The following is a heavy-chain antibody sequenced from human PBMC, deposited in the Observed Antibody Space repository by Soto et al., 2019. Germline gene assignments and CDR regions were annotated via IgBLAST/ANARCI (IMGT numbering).Heavy chain of an antibody. D-gene: IGHD6-19*01. CDR3: AKDYSSGWYGDFDY. V-gene: IGHV3-30*18. J-gene: IGHJ4*02. CDR1: GFRFSNYG. CDR2: ISYDGSNE. Sequence: QVQLVESGGGVVQPGRSLRLSWVASGFRFSNYGMHWVRQAPGKGLEWVAVISYDGSNEHYADSVKGRFTISRDKSKNTLYLQMNSLRAEDTAVYYCAKDYSSGWYGDFDYWGQGTLVTVSS.